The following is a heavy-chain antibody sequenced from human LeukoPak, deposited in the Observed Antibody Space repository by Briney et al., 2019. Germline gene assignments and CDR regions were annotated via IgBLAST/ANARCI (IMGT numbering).Heavy chain of an antibody. CDR1: GYNFPAYF. V-gene: IGHV1-2*06. D-gene: IGHD2-2*01. CDR2: INPNGGDT. J-gene: IGHJ4*02. Sequence: ASVKVSCKAAGYNFPAYFMHWVRQAPGQGLEWMGRINPNGGDTNYAQKFQGRFTMASDTSISTAYMELNSLMSDDTAVYYCVRVGFTTSWSNFDYWGQGTLVTVSS. CDR3: VRVGFTTSWSNFDY.